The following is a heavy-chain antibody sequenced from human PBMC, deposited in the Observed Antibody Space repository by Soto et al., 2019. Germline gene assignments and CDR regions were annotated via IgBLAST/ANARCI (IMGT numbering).Heavy chain of an antibody. CDR2: IIPVFRSA. CDR1: GGTFNKFA. V-gene: IGHV1-69*01. D-gene: IGHD2-21*02. Sequence: VQLVQSGAEVKKTGSSVKVSCKASGGTFNKFAFSWVRQAPGQGFEWMGGIIPVFRSANYAQRFRGRITITADEYTSTVYLYLNDLRSDDTAVYYCARSYCASDNCPLFYYFVDLWGLGTTVTVSS. CDR3: ARSYCASDNCPLFYYFVDL. J-gene: IGHJ6*02.